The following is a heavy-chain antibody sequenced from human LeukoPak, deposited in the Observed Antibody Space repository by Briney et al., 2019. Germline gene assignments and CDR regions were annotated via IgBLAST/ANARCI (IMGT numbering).Heavy chain of an antibody. D-gene: IGHD3-10*01. J-gene: IGHJ4*02. CDR1: GGSITSYY. V-gene: IGHV4-59*13. Sequence: SETLSLTCTVSGGSITSYYWSWLRQAPGKGFEWIGYMYYSGITNYNPSLKSRVTISVDTSKNQFSLKLNTVTAADTAVCYCARHSSGSSPWVFLDHWGQGTLATVSS. CDR2: MYYSGIT. CDR3: ARHSSGSSPWVFLDH.